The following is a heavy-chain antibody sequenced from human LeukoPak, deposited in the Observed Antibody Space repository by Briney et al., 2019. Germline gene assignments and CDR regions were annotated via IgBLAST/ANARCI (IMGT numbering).Heavy chain of an antibody. CDR1: RFTVSSYE. CDR3: ARSRNLAAPSGGYFDY. CDR2: ISSSGSTI. D-gene: IGHD6-13*01. Sequence: GGSLSLSCSAPRFTVSSYEMNWVPQAPGKGLEWVSYISSSGSTIYYADSVKGRFTISRDNAKNSLYLQMNSLRAEDTTVYYCARSRNLAAPSGGYFDYWGQGTLVTVSS. J-gene: IGHJ4*02. V-gene: IGHV3-48*03.